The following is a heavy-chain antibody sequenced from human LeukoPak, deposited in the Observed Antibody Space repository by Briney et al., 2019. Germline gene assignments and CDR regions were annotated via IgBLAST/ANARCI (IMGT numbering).Heavy chain of an antibody. CDR2: ISYGGSNK. J-gene: IGHJ4*02. D-gene: IGHD6-6*01. CDR3: ASHFPSDSSSSVPRGGD. V-gene: IGHV3-30*04. CDR1: GLILQRC. Sequence: GRSQRLSCSLWGLILQRCPVLGPRQAPGKGLEWVAIISYGGSNKYYADSVKGRFTISRDNSKNTLYLQMNSLRAEDTAVYYCASHFPSDSSSSVPRGGDWGQGTLVTVSS.